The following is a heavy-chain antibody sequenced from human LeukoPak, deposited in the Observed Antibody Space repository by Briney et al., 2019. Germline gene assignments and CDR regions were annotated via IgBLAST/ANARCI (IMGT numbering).Heavy chain of an antibody. Sequence: GASVKVSCKASGYTFTSYYMHWVRQAPGQGLEWMGIINPSGGSTSYAQKFQGRVTMTRDTSTSTVYMELSSLRSEDTAVYYCARDRNFMFYDSSGYYRGAFDIWGQGTMVTVSS. V-gene: IGHV1-46*01. CDR2: INPSGGST. CDR3: ARDRNFMFYDSSGYYRGAFDI. CDR1: GYTFTSYY. J-gene: IGHJ3*02. D-gene: IGHD3-22*01.